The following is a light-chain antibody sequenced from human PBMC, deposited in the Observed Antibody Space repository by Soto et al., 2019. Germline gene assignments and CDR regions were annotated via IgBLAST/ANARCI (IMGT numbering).Light chain of an antibody. J-gene: IGLJ3*02. CDR1: SSDVGAYIY. Sequence: QSALTQPRSVSGSPGQSVTISCTGTSSDVGAYIYVSRYQQYPAKAPKVMIYDVGRRPSGVPDRFSGSKSGNTASLTISGLQAEDEAVYFCCSYAGNKTVVFGGGTKLTVL. CDR3: CSYAGNKTVV. CDR2: DVG. V-gene: IGLV2-11*01.